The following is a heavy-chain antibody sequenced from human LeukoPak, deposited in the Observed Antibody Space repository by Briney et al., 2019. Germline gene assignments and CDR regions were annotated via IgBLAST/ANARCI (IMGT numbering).Heavy chain of an antibody. D-gene: IGHD3-16*01. V-gene: IGHV4-30-4*01. Sequence: SETLSLTCTVSGDSISDYYWSWIRQPPGKGLEWIGYIYYSGSTYYNPSLKSRVTISVDTSKNQFSLKLSSVTAADTAVYYCARDSPLDGMDVWGQGTTITVSS. CDR1: GDSISDYY. CDR2: IYYSGST. J-gene: IGHJ6*02. CDR3: ARDSPLDGMDV.